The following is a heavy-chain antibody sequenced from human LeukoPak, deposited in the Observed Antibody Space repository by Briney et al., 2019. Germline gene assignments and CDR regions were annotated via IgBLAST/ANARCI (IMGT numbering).Heavy chain of an antibody. CDR1: GYTFTSYD. V-gene: IGHV1-8*01. D-gene: IGHD1-1*01. J-gene: IGHJ4*02. CDR3: ASSKPRPNWNQPTPFDY. Sequence: GASVKVSWKASGYTFTSYDINWVRQATGQGLEWMGWMNPNSGNTSYAQKFQGRVTMTRNTSIRTAYMELSSLRSEDTAVYYCASSKPRPNWNQPTPFDYWGQGTLVTVSS. CDR2: MNPNSGNT.